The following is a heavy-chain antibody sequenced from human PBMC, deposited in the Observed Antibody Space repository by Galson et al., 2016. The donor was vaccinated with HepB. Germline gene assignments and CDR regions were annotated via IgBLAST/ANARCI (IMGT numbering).Heavy chain of an antibody. V-gene: IGHV1-69*10. CDR2: IIPILGIA. CDR3: ARPRGSIAARTSFDY. Sequence: SVKVSCKASGGTFSSYATSWVRQAPGQGLEWMGGIIPILGIANYAQKFQGRVTITADKSTSTAYMELSSLSSEDTAVYYCARPRGSIAARTSFDYWGQGTLVTVSS. J-gene: IGHJ4*02. CDR1: GGTFSSYA. D-gene: IGHD6-6*01.